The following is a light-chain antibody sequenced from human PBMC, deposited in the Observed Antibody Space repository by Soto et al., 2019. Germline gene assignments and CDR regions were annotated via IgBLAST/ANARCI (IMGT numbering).Light chain of an antibody. CDR1: QGISSY. V-gene: IGKV1-9*01. CDR2: AAS. CDR3: QQYYSYPRT. Sequence: IQLTQSPSSLSASVGDRVTITCRASQGISSYLAWYQQKPGKAPKLLIYAASTLQSGVPSRFSGSGSGTDFTLTISCLQSEDFATYYCQQYYSYPRTFGQATKVDIK. J-gene: IGKJ1*01.